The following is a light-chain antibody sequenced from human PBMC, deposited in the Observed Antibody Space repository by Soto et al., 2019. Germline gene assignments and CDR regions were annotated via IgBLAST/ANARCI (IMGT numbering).Light chain of an antibody. J-gene: IGLJ1*01. Sequence: NFMLTQPHSVSESPGKTVTISCTRSSGSIASNYVQWYQQRPGSAPTTVIYEDNQRPSGVPDRFSGSIDSSSNSASLTISGLKTEDEAAYYSQSYDSSNQALVFGTGTKLTVL. CDR1: SGSIASNY. CDR3: QSYDSSNQALV. V-gene: IGLV6-57*03. CDR2: EDN.